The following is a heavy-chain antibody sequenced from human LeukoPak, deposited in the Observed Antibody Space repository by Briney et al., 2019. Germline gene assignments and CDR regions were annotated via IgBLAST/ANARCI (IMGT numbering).Heavy chain of an antibody. CDR1: GFTFSDYY. D-gene: IGHD6-19*01. Sequence: KPGGSLKLSCAASGFTFSDYYMSWIRQSPGKGLEWIAYVHISGSNYNPSLKSRVSISLDTSKSQFSLKLNSVTAADTATYYCARVMWIRQWQRESDAFDIWGQGTKVTVSS. V-gene: IGHV4-4*08. CDR2: VHISGS. CDR3: ARVMWIRQWQRESDAFDI. J-gene: IGHJ3*02.